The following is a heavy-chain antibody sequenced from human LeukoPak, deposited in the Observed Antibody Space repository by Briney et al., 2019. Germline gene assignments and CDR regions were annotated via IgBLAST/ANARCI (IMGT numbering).Heavy chain of an antibody. CDR3: ARLFTIFGVGYYGMDV. Sequence: KPSETLSLTCAVYGGSFSGYYWSWIRQPPGKGLEWIGEINHSASTNYNPSLKSRVTISVDTSKDQFSLKLSSVTAADTAVYYCARLFTIFGVGYYGMDVWGQGTTVTVSS. V-gene: IGHV4-34*01. D-gene: IGHD3-3*01. J-gene: IGHJ6*02. CDR1: GGSFSGYY. CDR2: INHSAST.